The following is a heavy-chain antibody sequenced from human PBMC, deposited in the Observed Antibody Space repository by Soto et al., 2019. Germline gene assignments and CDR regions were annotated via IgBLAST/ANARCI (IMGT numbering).Heavy chain of an antibody. CDR3: ARLSGDFWGGYPRYPGAQYYFDY. CDR2: IYYSGST. CDR1: GGSISSGGYY. J-gene: IGHJ4*02. V-gene: IGHV4-31*03. D-gene: IGHD3-3*01. Sequence: PSETLSLTCTVSGGSISSGGYYWSWIRQHPGKGLEWIGYIYYSGSTYYNPSLKSRVTISVDTSKNQFSLKLSSVTAADTAVYYCARLSGDFWGGYPRYPGAQYYFDYWGQGTLVTVSS.